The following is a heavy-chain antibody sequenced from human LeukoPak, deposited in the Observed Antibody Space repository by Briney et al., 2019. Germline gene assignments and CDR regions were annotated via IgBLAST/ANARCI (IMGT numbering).Heavy chain of an antibody. J-gene: IGHJ4*02. Sequence: GGSLRLSCAASGFTFSSSAMSWVRQAPGKGLEWVSVIYSGGSTYYADSVKGRFTISRDNSKNTLYLQMNTLRAEDTAVYYCAKRCGGDCYSFDFWGQGTLVTVSS. CDR1: GFTFSSSA. D-gene: IGHD2-21*02. V-gene: IGHV3-23*03. CDR3: AKRCGGDCYSFDF. CDR2: IYSGGST.